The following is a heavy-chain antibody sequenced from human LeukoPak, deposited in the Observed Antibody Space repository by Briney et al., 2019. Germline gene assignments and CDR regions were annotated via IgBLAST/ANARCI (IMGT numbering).Heavy chain of an antibody. D-gene: IGHD5-24*01. J-gene: IGHJ6*03. CDR2: IYHSGST. CDR3: ARQSPLRRDGYNEDYYYMDV. V-gene: IGHV4-34*01. Sequence: SETLSLTCGVYGGSFSSYYWNWIRQPPGKGLEWIGEIYHSGSTNYNPSLKSRVTISVDKSKNQFSLKLSSVTAADTAVYYCARQSPLRRDGYNEDYYYMDVWGKGTTVTISS. CDR1: GGSFSSYY.